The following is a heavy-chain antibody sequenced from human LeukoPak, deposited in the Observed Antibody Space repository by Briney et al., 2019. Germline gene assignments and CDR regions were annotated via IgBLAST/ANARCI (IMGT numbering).Heavy chain of an antibody. Sequence: GGSLRLSCAASGFTFSSYAMSWVRQAPGKGLEWVSSISGSGGSTYYADSVKCRFTISRDNSKNTLYLQMNSLRAEDTAVYYCAKEQTVAGFYCDYWGQGTLVTVSS. D-gene: IGHD6-19*01. V-gene: IGHV3-23*01. CDR3: AKEQTVAGFYCDY. CDR2: ISGSGGST. J-gene: IGHJ4*02. CDR1: GFTFSSYA.